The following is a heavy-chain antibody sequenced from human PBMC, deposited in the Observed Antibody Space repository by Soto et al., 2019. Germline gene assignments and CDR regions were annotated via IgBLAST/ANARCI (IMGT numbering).Heavy chain of an antibody. D-gene: IGHD5-18*01. J-gene: IGHJ3*02. CDR3: ANHRGYSYAHDAFDI. Sequence: QVQLVESGGGVVQPGRSLRLSCAASGFTFSSYGMHWVRQAPGKGLEWVAVIIYDGSDKYYADSVKGRFTISRDNSKNTLYLQMSSLRPEDTAVYYCANHRGYSYAHDAFDIWGQGTMVTVSS. CDR1: GFTFSSYG. CDR2: IIYDGSDK. V-gene: IGHV3-30*18.